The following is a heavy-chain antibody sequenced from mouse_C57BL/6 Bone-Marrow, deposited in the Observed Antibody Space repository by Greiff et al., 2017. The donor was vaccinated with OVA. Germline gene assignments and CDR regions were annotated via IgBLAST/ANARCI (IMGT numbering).Heavy chain of an antibody. CDR3: ARGAY. CDR2: IYPGDGVI. V-gene: IGHV1-80*01. CDR1: GYAFSNYW. J-gene: IGHJ2*01. Sequence: VQRVESGAELVKPGASVKISCKASGYAFSNYWMNWVKQRPGKGLEWIGQIYPGDGVINYNGKFKGKATLTADKSSSTAYMQFSGLTSEDSAVYFCARGAYWGQGTTLTVSS.